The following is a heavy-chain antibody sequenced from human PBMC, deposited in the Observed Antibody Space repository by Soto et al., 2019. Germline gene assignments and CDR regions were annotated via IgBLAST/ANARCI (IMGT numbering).Heavy chain of an antibody. CDR1: GGSISSGGYY. Sequence: SETLSLTCTVSGGSISSGGYYWSWIRQHPGKGLEWIGYIYYSGSTYYNPSLKSRVTISVDTSKNQFSLKLSSVTAADTAVYYCARDWLLSGYDAFDIWGQGTMVTVSS. D-gene: IGHD3-9*01. CDR2: IYYSGST. J-gene: IGHJ3*02. CDR3: ARDWLLSGYDAFDI. V-gene: IGHV4-31*03.